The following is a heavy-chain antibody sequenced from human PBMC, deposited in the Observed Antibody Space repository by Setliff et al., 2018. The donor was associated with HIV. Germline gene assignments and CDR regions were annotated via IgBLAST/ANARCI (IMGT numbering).Heavy chain of an antibody. J-gene: IGHJ3*02. V-gene: IGHV1-18*01. CDR2: ISVYNGNT. D-gene: IGHD2-2*01. CDR1: TYTFSSYV. Sequence: ASVKVSCKASTYTFSSYVINWVRQAPGQGLEWMGRISVYNGNTIYAQKLQGRVIMTTDTSTSAAYMELRSLRSDDTAMYYCATQRDIVMVPGQGGFDIWAQGAMVTVSS. CDR3: ATQRDIVMVPGQGGFDI.